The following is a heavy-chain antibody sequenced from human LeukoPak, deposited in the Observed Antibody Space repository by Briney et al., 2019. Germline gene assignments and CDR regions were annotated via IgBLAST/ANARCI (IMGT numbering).Heavy chain of an antibody. D-gene: IGHD2-15*01. CDR2: ISYDGSNK. Sequence: GGSLRLSCAASGFSFSSYGMHWVRQAPGKGLEWVAVISYDGSNKYYADSVKGRFTISRDKSKNTLYLQMNSLRGEDTAVYYCAKDVVVVNTDALDIWGQGTMVTVSS. CDR3: AKDVVVVNTDALDI. V-gene: IGHV3-30*18. J-gene: IGHJ3*02. CDR1: GFSFSSYG.